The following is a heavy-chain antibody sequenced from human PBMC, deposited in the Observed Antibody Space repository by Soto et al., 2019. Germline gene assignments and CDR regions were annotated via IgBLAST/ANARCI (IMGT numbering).Heavy chain of an antibody. CDR2: ISSEGNSK. V-gene: IGHV3-30-3*01. J-gene: IGHJ6*02. D-gene: IGHD6-13*01. Sequence: GGSLRLSCAASGFTFSRYAMHWVRQAPGKGLEWVSVISSEGNSKYYADSVKGRFTISRDNSKNTLYLQMTSLSVEDTAVYYCARVIAAAAFLYYGMDVWGQGTTVTVSS. CDR3: ARVIAAAAFLYYGMDV. CDR1: GFTFSRYA.